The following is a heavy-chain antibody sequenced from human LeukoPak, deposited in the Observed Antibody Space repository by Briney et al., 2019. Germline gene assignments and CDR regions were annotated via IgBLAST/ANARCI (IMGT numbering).Heavy chain of an antibody. CDR1: GYSFTSYL. CDR2: IYPCDSDT. CDR3: ARQRYSYGLGGDY. Sequence: GESLKISCKGSGYSFTSYLLGWVRQMPGKGLEWMGIIYPCDSDTRYRLPFQGQVTISADKSIRTACLQWSSLKASDTAMYYCARQRYSYGLGGDYWGKGTLVTVSS. V-gene: IGHV5-51*01. D-gene: IGHD5-18*01. J-gene: IGHJ4*02.